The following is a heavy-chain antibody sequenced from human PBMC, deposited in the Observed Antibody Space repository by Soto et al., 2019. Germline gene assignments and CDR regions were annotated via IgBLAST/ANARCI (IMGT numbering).Heavy chain of an antibody. Sequence: ASVKVSCKGSGYGFTTYGITWVRQAPGQGLEWMAWISAHNGNTNYAQKLQGRVTVTRDTSTSTAYMELRGLRSDDTAVYYCARGRYGDYWGQGALVTVSS. CDR2: ISAHNGNT. CDR1: GYGFTTYG. D-gene: IGHD1-1*01. CDR3: ARGRYGDY. V-gene: IGHV1-18*01. J-gene: IGHJ4*02.